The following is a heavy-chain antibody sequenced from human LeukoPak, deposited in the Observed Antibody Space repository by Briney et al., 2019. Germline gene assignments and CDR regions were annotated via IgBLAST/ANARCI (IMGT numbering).Heavy chain of an antibody. Sequence: SETLSLTCAVYGGSFSGYYWSWIRQPPGKGLEWIGEINHSGSTNYNPSLKSRVTISVDTSKNQFSLKLSSVTAADTAVYYCARGSPTYYDFWSGYSGGDAFDIWGQGTMVTVSS. V-gene: IGHV4-34*01. CDR1: GGSFSGYY. CDR3: ARGSPTYYDFWSGYSGGDAFDI. D-gene: IGHD3-3*01. J-gene: IGHJ3*02. CDR2: INHSGST.